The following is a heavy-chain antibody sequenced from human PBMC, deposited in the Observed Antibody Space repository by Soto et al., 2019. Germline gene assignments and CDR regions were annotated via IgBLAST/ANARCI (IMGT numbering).Heavy chain of an antibody. CDR1: GVSFSSGS. CDR2: ITSKSAGATT. V-gene: IGHV3-15*01. CDR3: STDHTLSMAH. J-gene: IGHJ4*02. Sequence: GRSRRLACGAGGVSFSSGSMNWVRQVPGKGLEWIGRITSKSAGATTAYAAPVTGRFTVSRDDLKNTLYLQVNSLKTEDTGIYYCSTDHTLSMAHWGQGTLVTVSS.